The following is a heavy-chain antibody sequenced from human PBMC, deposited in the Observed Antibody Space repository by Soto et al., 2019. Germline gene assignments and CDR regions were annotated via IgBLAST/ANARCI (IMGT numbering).Heavy chain of an antibody. V-gene: IGHV3-9*01. J-gene: IGHJ4*02. Sequence: GGSLRLSCAASGFTFDDYAMHWVRQAPGKGLEWVSGISWNSGSIGYADSVKGRFTISRDNAKNSLYLQMNSLRAEDTALYYCAKDIAAGTVGFEYWGQGTLVTVSS. CDR3: AKDIAAGTVGFEY. CDR2: ISWNSGSI. CDR1: GFTFDDYA. D-gene: IGHD6-13*01.